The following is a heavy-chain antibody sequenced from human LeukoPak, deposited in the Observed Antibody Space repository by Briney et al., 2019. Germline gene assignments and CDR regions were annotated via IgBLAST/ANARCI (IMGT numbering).Heavy chain of an antibody. CDR2: IRYDGTNK. CDR3: ARAPLHLAMYHYFDY. D-gene: IGHD2-2*01. J-gene: IGHJ4*02. V-gene: IGHV3-30*02. Sequence: PGGSLRLSCAASGFTFSNAWMSWIRQAPGKGLEWVAFIRYDGTNKYYVDSVKGRFTISRDNAKKSLFLQMNSLRAEDTAVYYCARAPLHLAMYHYFDYWGQGTLVTVSS. CDR1: GFTFSNAW.